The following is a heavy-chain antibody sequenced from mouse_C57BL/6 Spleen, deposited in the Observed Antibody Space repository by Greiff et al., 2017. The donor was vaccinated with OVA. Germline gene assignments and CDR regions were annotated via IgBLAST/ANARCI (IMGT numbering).Heavy chain of an antibody. J-gene: IGHJ2*01. Sequence: QVQLKQSGPELVKPGASVKISCKASGYAFSSSWMNWVKQRPGKGLEWIGRIYPGDGDTNYNGKFKGKATLTADKSSSTAYMQLSSLTSEDSAVYVCARSVVYYFDYWGQGTTLTVSS. V-gene: IGHV1-82*01. CDR2: IYPGDGDT. CDR1: GYAFSSSW. CDR3: ARSVVYYFDY.